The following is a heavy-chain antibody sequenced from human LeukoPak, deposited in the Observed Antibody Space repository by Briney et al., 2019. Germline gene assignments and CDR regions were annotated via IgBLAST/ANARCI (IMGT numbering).Heavy chain of an antibody. J-gene: IGHJ4*02. CDR2: INPYNGNT. D-gene: IGHD6-13*01. CDR1: GYTFTNYG. Sequence: GASVKVSCKASGYTFTNYGISWVRRAPGQGLEWMGQINPYNGNTNYAQRLQGRVTMTTDTSTSTSYMELRSLTSDDTAVYYCARVTGSSISSRSLLYWGQGTLVTVSS. V-gene: IGHV1-18*01. CDR3: ARVTGSSISSRSLLY.